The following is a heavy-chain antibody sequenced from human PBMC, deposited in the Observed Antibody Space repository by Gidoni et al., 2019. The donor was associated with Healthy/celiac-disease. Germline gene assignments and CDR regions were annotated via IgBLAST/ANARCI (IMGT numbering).Heavy chain of an antibody. Sequence: QVQPVESGGGLVKPGGSLRLSCAASGFTLRDYYMSWIRQAPGKGLEWVSYISSSGSTIYYADSVKGRFTISRDNAKNSLYLQMNSLRAEDTAVYYCARMRRKWELYDAFDIWGQGTMGTVSS. D-gene: IGHD1-26*01. CDR2: ISSSGSTI. CDR3: ARMRRKWELYDAFDI. CDR1: GFTLRDYY. J-gene: IGHJ3*02. V-gene: IGHV3-11*01.